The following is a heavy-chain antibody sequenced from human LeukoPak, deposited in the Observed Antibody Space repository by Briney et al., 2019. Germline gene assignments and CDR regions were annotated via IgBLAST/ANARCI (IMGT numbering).Heavy chain of an antibody. CDR2: IYYSGST. CDR1: GGSLSSGGYC. J-gene: IGHJ4*02. CDR3: ARSRFPYSSGSYFDC. D-gene: IGHD3-10*01. V-gene: IGHV4-31*03. Sequence: TSQTLPLTCTVSGGSLSSGGYCWSWIRQHPGKGLEWLGYIYYSGSTYYNPSLKSRVTISVDTSKNHFSLRLSSVTAADTAVYYCARSRFPYSSGSYFDCWGQGTLVTVSS.